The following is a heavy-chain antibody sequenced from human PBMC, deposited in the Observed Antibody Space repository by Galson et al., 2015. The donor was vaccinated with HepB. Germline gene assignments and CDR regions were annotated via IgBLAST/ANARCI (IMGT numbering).Heavy chain of an antibody. CDR3: AQRRGVMVIPSPFDI. CDR2: IYWDDDR. J-gene: IGHJ3*02. V-gene: IGHV2-5*02. CDR1: GFSLTTSGVG. D-gene: IGHD2-21*01. Sequence: PARVKPTQTLTLTCTFSGFSLTTSGVGVGWIRQPPGKALEWLAPIYWDDDRRYSPSLKSRLTITKDTSKNQVVLTMTNMDPVDTGTYYCAQRRGVMVIPSPFDIWGQGTMVTVSS.